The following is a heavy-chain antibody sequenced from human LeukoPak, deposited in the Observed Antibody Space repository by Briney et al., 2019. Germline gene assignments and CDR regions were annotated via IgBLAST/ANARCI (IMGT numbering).Heavy chain of an antibody. CDR3: ARRAGAYSHPYDY. D-gene: IGHD4/OR15-4a*01. CDR1: GFIFSRNS. V-gene: IGHV3-21*04. CDR2: ISSSSSYI. Sequence: GGSLRLSCAASGFIFSRNSMNWVRQAPGKGLEWVSSISSSSSYIYYADSVKGRFTISRDNSKNTLYLQMNSLRAEDTAVYYCARRAGAYSHPYDYWGQGTLVTVSS. J-gene: IGHJ4*02.